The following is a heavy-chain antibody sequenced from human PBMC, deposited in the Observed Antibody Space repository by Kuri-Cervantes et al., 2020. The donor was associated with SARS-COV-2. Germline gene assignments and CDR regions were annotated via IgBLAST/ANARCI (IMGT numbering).Heavy chain of an antibody. J-gene: IGHJ3*02. V-gene: IGHV3-30-3*01. CDR2: ISYDGSNK. CDR3: AREHLGIGAFDI. CDR1: GFTFSSYA. Sequence: GGSLRLSCAASGFTFSSYAMHWVRQAPGKGLEWVAVISYDGSNKHYADSVKGRFTISRDNSKNTLYLQMNSLRAEDTAVYYCAREHLGIGAFDIWGQGTMVTVSS. D-gene: IGHD7-27*01.